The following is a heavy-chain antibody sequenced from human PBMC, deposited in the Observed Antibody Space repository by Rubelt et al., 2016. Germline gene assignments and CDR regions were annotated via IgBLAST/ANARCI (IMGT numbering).Heavy chain of an antibody. CDR2: INAGTGNT. CDR1: GYTFTSYA. D-gene: IGHD2-8*01. J-gene: IGHJ4*02. Sequence: QVQLVQSGAEVKKPGASVKVSCKASGYTFTSYAMHWVRQAPGQRLAWMGWINAGTGNTTSSQKFQGRVTITRDTSASTAYMELSSLRSEDTAVYYCARAQRIRLLMVYAPTFDYWGQGTLVTVSS. V-gene: IGHV1-3*01. CDR3: ARAQRIRLLMVYAPTFDY.